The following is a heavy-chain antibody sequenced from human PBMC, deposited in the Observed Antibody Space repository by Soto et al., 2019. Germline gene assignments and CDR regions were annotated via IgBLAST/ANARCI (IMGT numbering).Heavy chain of an antibody. CDR1: GGSINAYY. CDR2: IHTTGST. V-gene: IGHV4-59*01. J-gene: IGHJ3*02. Sequence: SETLSLTCSVSGGSINAYYWSWIRQPPGKGLEWIAYIHTTGSTSHNPSVKSRVSISVDTSKNQFSLKLTSVTTADTAVYYCARQNDFDIWGQGTMVTVSS. CDR3: ARQNDFDI.